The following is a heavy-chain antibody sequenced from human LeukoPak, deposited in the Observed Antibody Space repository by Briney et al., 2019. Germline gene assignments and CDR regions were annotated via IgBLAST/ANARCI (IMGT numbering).Heavy chain of an antibody. J-gene: IGHJ3*02. CDR3: ATDAFEI. V-gene: IGHV3-74*01. Sequence: TGGSLRLSCAASGFTFSTYWMHWVRQAPGKGLLWVSRINGDASSTSYADSVKGRLTISRDNAKNTLYLQMNSLRAEDTAVYYCATDAFEIWGQGTMVTVSS. CDR2: INGDASST. CDR1: GFTFSTYW.